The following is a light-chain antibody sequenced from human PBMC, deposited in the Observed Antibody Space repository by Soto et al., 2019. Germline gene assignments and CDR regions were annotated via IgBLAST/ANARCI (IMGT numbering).Light chain of an antibody. Sequence: QTVVTQEPSFSVSPGGTVTLTCGLSSGSVSTSYYPGWYQQTPGQAPRTLIYNANTRSSGVPERFSGSILGNKAALTITGAQADDESDYYCVLYMGSGIWVFGGGTKVTVL. J-gene: IGLJ3*02. CDR1: SGSVSTSYY. V-gene: IGLV8-61*01. CDR3: VLYMGSGIWV. CDR2: NAN.